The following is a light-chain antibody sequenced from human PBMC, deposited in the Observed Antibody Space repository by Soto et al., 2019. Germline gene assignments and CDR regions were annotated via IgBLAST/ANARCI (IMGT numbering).Light chain of an antibody. V-gene: IGKV3-20*01. CDR1: QTVSSAR. CDR3: HQYGSTPWT. Sequence: EIVLTQSPGTLSLSPGERATLSCRASQTVSSARLAWFQQKPGQAPRLLIYGASSRAPGIPDRFSGSGSETDFTLTITRLESEDFAVYSCHQYGSTPWTFGQGTRLE. J-gene: IGKJ5*01. CDR2: GAS.